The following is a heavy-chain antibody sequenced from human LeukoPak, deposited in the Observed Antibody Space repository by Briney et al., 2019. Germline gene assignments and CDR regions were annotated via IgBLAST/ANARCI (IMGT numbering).Heavy chain of an antibody. D-gene: IGHD2-15*01. CDR2: MNPNSGNT. CDR1: GYTFTSYD. V-gene: IGHV1-8*01. CDR3: ARGPGLRCSGGSCYFDK. Sequence: ASVKVSCKASGYTFTSYDIYWVRQATGQGLEWMGWMNPNSGNTGYAQKFQGRVTMTRNTSISTAYMELSSLRSEDTAVYYCARGPGLRCSGGSCYFDKWGQGTLVTVSS. J-gene: IGHJ4*02.